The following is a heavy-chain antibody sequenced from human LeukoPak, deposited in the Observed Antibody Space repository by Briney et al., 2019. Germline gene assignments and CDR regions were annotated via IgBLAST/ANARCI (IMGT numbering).Heavy chain of an antibody. CDR2: IYYSGST. CDR1: GGSISSSSYY. J-gene: IGHJ4*02. CDR3: ARLEAYGSGSYGYFDY. D-gene: IGHD3-10*01. Sequence: SETLSLTCTVSGGSISSSSYYWGWIRQPPGKGLEWIGSIYYSGSTYYNPSLKSRVTISVDTSKNQFSLKLSSVTAADTAVYYCARLEAYGSGSYGYFDYWGQGTLVTVSS. V-gene: IGHV4-39*01.